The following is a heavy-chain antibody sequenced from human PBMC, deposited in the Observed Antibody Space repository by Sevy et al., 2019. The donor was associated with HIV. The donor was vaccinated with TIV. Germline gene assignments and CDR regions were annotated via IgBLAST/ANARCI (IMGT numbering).Heavy chain of an antibody. CDR2: ISGSGGST. CDR3: AKSKLIAVAFDY. D-gene: IGHD6-19*01. Sequence: GGSLRLSYAASGFTFSSYAMSWVRQAPGKGLEWVSAISGSGGSTYYADSVKGRFTISRDNSKNTLYLQMNSLRAEDTAVYYCAKSKLIAVAFDYWGQGTLVTVSS. CDR1: GFTFSSYA. V-gene: IGHV3-23*01. J-gene: IGHJ4*02.